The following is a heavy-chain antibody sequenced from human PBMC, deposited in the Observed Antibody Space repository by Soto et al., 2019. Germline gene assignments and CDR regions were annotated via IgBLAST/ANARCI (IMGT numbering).Heavy chain of an antibody. CDR2: IIPIFGAA. CDR1: GDTFNSYA. J-gene: IGHJ4*02. V-gene: IGHV1-69*13. D-gene: IGHD6-6*01. Sequence: SVKVSCKASGDTFNSYAVNWVRQAPGQGLEWMGGIIPIFGAANYAQKFQGRVTITADESTSTVYMELRSLRSDDTAVFYCARELHITAARPRPYDYWGQGTLVTVSS. CDR3: ARELHITAARPRPYDY.